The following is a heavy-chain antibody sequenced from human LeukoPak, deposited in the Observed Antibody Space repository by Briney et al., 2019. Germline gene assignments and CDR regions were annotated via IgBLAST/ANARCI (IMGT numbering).Heavy chain of an antibody. J-gene: IGHJ4*02. CDR1: GFIFSSYW. CDR3: ARSRTYGDYGRGLDC. Sequence: GGSLRLSCAASGFIFSSYWMHWVRQPPGKGLVYIACINTDGISTSYADSVKGRFTISRDNAKNTLYLQMNSLRAEDTAVYYCARSRTYGDYGRGLDCWGQGTLVTVSS. CDR2: INTDGIST. D-gene: IGHD4-17*01. V-gene: IGHV3-74*01.